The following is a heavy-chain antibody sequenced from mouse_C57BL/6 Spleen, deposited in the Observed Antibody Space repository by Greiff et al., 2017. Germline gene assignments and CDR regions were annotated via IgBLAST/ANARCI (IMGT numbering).Heavy chain of an antibody. CDR1: GYAFSSSW. V-gene: IGHV1-82*01. Sequence: VKLQESGPELVKPGASVKISCKASGYAFSSSWMNWVKQRPGKGLEWIGRIYPGDGDTNYNGKFKGKATLTADKSSSTAYMQLSSLTSEDSAVYFCARNDGYLYYYAMDYWGQGTSVTVSS. J-gene: IGHJ4*01. D-gene: IGHD2-3*01. CDR2: IYPGDGDT. CDR3: ARNDGYLYYYAMDY.